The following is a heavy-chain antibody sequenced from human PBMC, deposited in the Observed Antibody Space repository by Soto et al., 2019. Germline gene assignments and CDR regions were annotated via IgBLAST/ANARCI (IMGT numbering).Heavy chain of an antibody. CDR1: GGSVSSGAYY. Sequence: SETLSLTCTVSGGSVSSGAYYWTCMRQRPGKGLEWIGYIYYSGSTYYSPSLKSRLSISLDTSKNQFSLRLSSVTAADTAMYYCARARLRAVYAFDIWGQGTMVTVSS. D-gene: IGHD5-12*01. J-gene: IGHJ3*02. CDR2: IYYSGST. V-gene: IGHV4-31*03. CDR3: ARARLRAVYAFDI.